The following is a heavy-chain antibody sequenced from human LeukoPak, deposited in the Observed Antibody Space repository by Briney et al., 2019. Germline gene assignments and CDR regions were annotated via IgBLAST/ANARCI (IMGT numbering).Heavy chain of an antibody. D-gene: IGHD4-17*01. CDR3: ARPLNGDYNY. CDR1: GGTFSSYA. V-gene: IGHV1-69*13. CDR2: IIPIFGTA. J-gene: IGHJ4*02. Sequence: GASVKVSCRASGGTFSSYAISWVRQAPGQGLEWMGGIIPIFGTANYAQKFQGRVTITADESTSTAYMELSSLRSEDTAVYYCARPLNGDYNYWGQGTLVTVSS.